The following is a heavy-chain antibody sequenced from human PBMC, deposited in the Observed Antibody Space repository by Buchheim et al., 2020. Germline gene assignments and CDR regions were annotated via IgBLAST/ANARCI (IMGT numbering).Heavy chain of an antibody. CDR2: ISYDGGNK. D-gene: IGHD3-22*01. V-gene: IGHV3-30*18. J-gene: IGHJ4*02. Sequence: QVQLVESGGGVVQPGRSLRLSCAASGFTFSSYGMHWVRQAPGKGLEWVAVISYDGGNKYYADSVKGRFTISRDNSKNTLYLQMNSLRAEDTAVYYCAKVSYDSSGYVDYWGQGTL. CDR3: AKVSYDSSGYVDY. CDR1: GFTFSSYG.